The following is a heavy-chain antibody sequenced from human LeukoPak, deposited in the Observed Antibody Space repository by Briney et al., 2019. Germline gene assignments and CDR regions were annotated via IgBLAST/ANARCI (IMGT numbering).Heavy chain of an antibody. CDR1: GFTFSSYS. CDR2: ISSSTTI. V-gene: IGHV3-48*02. Sequence: GGSLRLSCAASGFTFSSYSMNWVRQAPGKGLEWVSYISSSTTIYYADSVKGRFTISRDNAKNSLYLQMNSLRDEDTGVYYCARGFDGDHPHWGQGTLVTVSS. D-gene: IGHD7-27*01. J-gene: IGHJ4*02. CDR3: ARGFDGDHPH.